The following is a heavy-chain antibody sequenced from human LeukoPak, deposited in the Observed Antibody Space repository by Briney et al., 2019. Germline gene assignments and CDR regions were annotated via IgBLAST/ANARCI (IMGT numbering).Heavy chain of an antibody. V-gene: IGHV4-39*02. CDR2: IYYSGTT. CDR3: GREQTPFDY. D-gene: IGHD4-23*01. CDR1: GDSISSTNYY. Sequence: SETLSLTCTVSGDSISSTNYYWGWLRQPPGKGLEWIGSIYYSGTTCYKPSLKSRVTISVDTSKNQLSLKLTSVTAADTAVYYCGREQTPFDYWGQGTLVTVSS. J-gene: IGHJ4*02.